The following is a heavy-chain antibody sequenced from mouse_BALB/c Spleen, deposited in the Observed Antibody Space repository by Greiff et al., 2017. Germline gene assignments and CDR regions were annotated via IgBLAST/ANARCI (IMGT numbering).Heavy chain of an antibody. CDR1: GYSITSDYA. Sequence: VQLKESGPGLVKPSQSLSLTCTVTGYSITSDYAWNWIRQFPGNKLEWMGYISYSGSTSYNPSLKSRISITRDTSKNQFFLQLNSVTTEDTATYYCARKGYYGNYYFDYWGQGTTLTVSS. V-gene: IGHV3-2*02. D-gene: IGHD2-1*01. CDR2: ISYSGST. J-gene: IGHJ2*01. CDR3: ARKGYYGNYYFDY.